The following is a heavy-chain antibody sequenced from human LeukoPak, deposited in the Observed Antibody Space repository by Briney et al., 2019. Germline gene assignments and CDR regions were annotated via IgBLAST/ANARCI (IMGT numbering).Heavy chain of an antibody. D-gene: IGHD1-1*01. J-gene: IGHJ4*02. CDR1: GFTFSSYA. CDR2: ISGGGGST. CDR3: AKGHTNLDPA. Sequence: GGSLRLSCAASGFTFSSYAMSWVRQAPGKGLEWVSGISGGGGSTYYADSVKGRFTISRDNSKNTLYLQMNSPRGEDTAIYFCAKGHTNLDPAGDQGALVIVSS. V-gene: IGHV3-23*01.